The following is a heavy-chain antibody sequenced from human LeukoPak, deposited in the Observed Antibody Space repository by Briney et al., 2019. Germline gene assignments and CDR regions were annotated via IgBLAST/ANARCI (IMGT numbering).Heavy chain of an antibody. CDR3: AKIVGSGSYYLDAFDI. J-gene: IGHJ3*02. CDR2: ISWNSGSI. D-gene: IGHD3-10*01. V-gene: IGHV3-9*01. Sequence: GGSLRLSCAASGFTFDDYAMHWVRQAPGKGLEWVSGISWNSGSIGYADSVKGRFTISRDNAKNPLYLQMNSLRAEDTALYYCAKIVGSGSYYLDAFDIWGQGTMVTVSS. CDR1: GFTFDDYA.